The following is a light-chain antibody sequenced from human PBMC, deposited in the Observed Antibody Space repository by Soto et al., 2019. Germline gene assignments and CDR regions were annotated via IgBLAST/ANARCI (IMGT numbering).Light chain of an antibody. Sequence: DIQLTQSPSFLSASVGDRVTSSCRASQGISSYLAWYQQTPGKAPKLLIYASSTLQSGVPSRFSGSGSGTEFTLTIGNLQPEDFATYYCQQLNTFPVTFGQGTRLDI. CDR2: ASS. J-gene: IGKJ5*01. V-gene: IGKV1-9*01. CDR1: QGISSY. CDR3: QQLNTFPVT.